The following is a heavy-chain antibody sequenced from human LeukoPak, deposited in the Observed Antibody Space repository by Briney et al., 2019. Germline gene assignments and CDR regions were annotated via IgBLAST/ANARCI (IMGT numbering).Heavy chain of an antibody. V-gene: IGHV3-13*04. CDR2: IGTAGDT. CDR3: ARELVTAGHWYFDL. Sequence: PGGSLRLSCAAPGFTFTNHDMHSVRHPTGKGLEWVSSIGTAGDTNYPGSVKGRFTTSRDNAKNSLYLQMNSLRDGDTAVYYCARELVTAGHWYFDLWGRGTLVTVS. CDR1: GFTFTNHD. D-gene: IGHD2-2*01. J-gene: IGHJ2*01.